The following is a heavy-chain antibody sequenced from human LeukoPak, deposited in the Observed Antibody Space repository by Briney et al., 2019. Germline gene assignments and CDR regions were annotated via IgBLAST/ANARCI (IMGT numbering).Heavy chain of an antibody. CDR1: GFSFDDYT. CDR2: ISWDGGRT. CDR3: AKDWGSSVGATAFDY. Sequence: SGGSLRLSCAAFGFSFDDYTMHWVRQAPGKGLEWVSLISWDGGRTYYGDSVKDRFTISRDNSKNSLYLQMNSLRTEDTALYYCAKDWGSSVGATAFDYWGQGTLVTVSS. V-gene: IGHV3-43*01. D-gene: IGHD1-26*01. J-gene: IGHJ4*02.